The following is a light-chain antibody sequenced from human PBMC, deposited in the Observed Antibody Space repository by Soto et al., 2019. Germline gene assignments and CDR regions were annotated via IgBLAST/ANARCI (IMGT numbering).Light chain of an antibody. J-gene: IGKJ1*01. V-gene: IGKV1-39*01. Sequence: DIRLTQSPSSLSASVGDRVTITCRASQTIDTYVNWYQHKPGTAPKVLIYAATYLQNGVPSRFSGTGSGADFTLTISSLQPEDFATYYCQQNFNFPRTFGQGTTVDIK. CDR3: QQNFNFPRT. CDR2: AAT. CDR1: QTIDTY.